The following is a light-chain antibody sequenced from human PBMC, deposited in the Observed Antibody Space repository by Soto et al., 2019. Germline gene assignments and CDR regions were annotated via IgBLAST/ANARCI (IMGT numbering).Light chain of an antibody. CDR1: QSISSW. CDR2: KAS. J-gene: IGKJ4*01. CDR3: QQYNSSPLT. Sequence: DIEITQSPSTLSASVGDRVTITCRASQSISSWLAWYQQKPGKAPKLLIYKASSLESGVPSRFSGSGSWTEFTLTISSLQPDDFATYYCQQYNSSPLTFGGGTKVDIK. V-gene: IGKV1-5*03.